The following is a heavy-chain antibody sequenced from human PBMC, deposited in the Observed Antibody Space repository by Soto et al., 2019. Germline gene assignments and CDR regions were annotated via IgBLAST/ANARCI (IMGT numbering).Heavy chain of an antibody. V-gene: IGHV1-46*01. D-gene: IGHD3-9*01. CDR3: AREPPMTGLFDY. J-gene: IGHJ4*02. CDR2: INPSGGYT. Sequence: QVQLVQSGAEVKKPGASVKVSCKASGHSSSSYFMHWVRQAPGQGLDWMGVINPSGGYTSFTQKFQGRVSVTRDTSTNTVYMEFSSLRFEDTAVYYCAREPPMTGLFDYWGQGALVSVSS. CDR1: GHSSSSYF.